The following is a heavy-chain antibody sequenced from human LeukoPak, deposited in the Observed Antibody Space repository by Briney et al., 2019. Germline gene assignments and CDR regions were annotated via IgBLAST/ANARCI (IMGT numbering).Heavy chain of an antibody. Sequence: PSQTLSLTCTVSGGSISSGSYYWNWIRQPAGKGLEWIGRIYTRGNTNYNPSLKSRVTISVDKSKNQFSLKLSSVTAADTAVYYCARVYVGAFDIWGQGTMVTVSS. CDR2: IYTRGNT. J-gene: IGHJ3*02. CDR3: ARVYVGAFDI. CDR1: GGSISSGSYY. V-gene: IGHV4-61*02. D-gene: IGHD2-8*01.